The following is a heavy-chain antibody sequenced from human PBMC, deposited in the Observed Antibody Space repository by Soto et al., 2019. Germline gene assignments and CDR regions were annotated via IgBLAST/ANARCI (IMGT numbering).Heavy chain of an antibody. Sequence: GGSLRLSCAASGFTFSSYAMSWVRQAPGKGLEWVSGISGSGGSTYSAESVKGRFTISRDNSKNTLYLQMNSLRAEDTALYYYAKRDSGHYGNYFDYWGQGALVTVSS. CDR1: GFTFSSYA. V-gene: IGHV3-23*01. CDR2: ISGSGGST. CDR3: AKRDSGHYGNYFDY. D-gene: IGHD4-17*01. J-gene: IGHJ4*02.